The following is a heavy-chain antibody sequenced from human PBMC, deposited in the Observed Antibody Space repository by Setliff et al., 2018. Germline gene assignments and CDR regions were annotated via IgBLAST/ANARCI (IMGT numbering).Heavy chain of an antibody. CDR3: ARGAVLGVVNNYYYGMDV. J-gene: IGHJ6*02. V-gene: IGHV1-69*05. D-gene: IGHD3-3*01. CDR1: GGTFSSYA. Sequence: VKVSCKASGGTFSSYAISWVRQAPGQGLEWMGGIIPIFGTVNYAQKFQDRVTITTDESTSTAYMELSSLRSEDTAFYYCARGAVLGVVNNYYYGMDVWGQGTTVTVSS. CDR2: IIPIFGTV.